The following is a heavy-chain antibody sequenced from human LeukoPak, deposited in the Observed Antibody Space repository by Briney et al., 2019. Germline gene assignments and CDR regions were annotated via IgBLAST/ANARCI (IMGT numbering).Heavy chain of an antibody. CDR2: IYNGEAT. J-gene: IGHJ4*02. CDR1: GGSVSTIAYY. D-gene: IGHD2-2*01. Sequence: PSETPSLTCTVSGGSVSTIAYYWGWIRQPPGKGLEYLGYIYNGEATYYNPSLKSRVTISVDTSKNQFSLRLTSVTAADTAVYYCARLVGVPPAVDNWGQGTLVTVSS. V-gene: IGHV4-39*05. CDR3: ARLVGVPPAVDN.